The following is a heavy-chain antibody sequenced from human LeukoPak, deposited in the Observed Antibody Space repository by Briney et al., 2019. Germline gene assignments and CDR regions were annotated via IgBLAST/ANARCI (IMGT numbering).Heavy chain of an antibody. CDR1: GDSVSSNSAA. J-gene: IGHJ3*02. CDR3: ARGAPYSSSWSPFDI. CDR2: TYYRSKWYN. D-gene: IGHD6-13*01. V-gene: IGHV6-1*01. Sequence: SQTLSLTCAISGDSVSSNSAAWNWIRPSPSRGLEWLGRTYYRSKWYNDYAVSVNSRITISPDTSENQFSLHLNSVTPEDTAVYYCARGAPYSSSWSPFDIWGQGTMVTVSS.